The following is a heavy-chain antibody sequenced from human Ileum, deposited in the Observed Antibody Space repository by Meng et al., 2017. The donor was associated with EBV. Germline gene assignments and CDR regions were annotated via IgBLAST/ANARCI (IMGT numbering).Heavy chain of an antibody. CDR1: GASIISSNW. CDR2: IYHSGSA. Sequence: QVHLQESGPGLVKPSGTLSLTCAVSGASIISSNWWTWVRQTPGKGLEWIGEIYHSGSANYNPSFKSRATISVDKSKNQFSLTLKSVTAADTAVYYCMRDLLILERTEVRGRGTLVTVSS. CDR3: MRDLLILERTEV. V-gene: IGHV4-4*02. D-gene: IGHD3-3*01. J-gene: IGHJ2*01.